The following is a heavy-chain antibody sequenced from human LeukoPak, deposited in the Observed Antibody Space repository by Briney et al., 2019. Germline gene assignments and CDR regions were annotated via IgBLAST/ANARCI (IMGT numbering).Heavy chain of an antibody. CDR2: INHSGST. D-gene: IGHD1-26*01. CDR3: ARAGGGTYYFDF. CDR1: GGSFSGYY. Sequence: SETLSLTCAVYGGSFSGYYWSWIRQSPGKGLEWIGEINHSGSTNYNPSLKSRVTISLDKSKNQFSLKLTSVTAADTALYFCARAGGGTYYFDFWGQGTLVTVSS. V-gene: IGHV4-34*01. J-gene: IGHJ4*02.